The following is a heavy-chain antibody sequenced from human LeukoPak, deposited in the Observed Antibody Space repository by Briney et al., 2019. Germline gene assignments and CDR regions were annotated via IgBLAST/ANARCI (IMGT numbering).Heavy chain of an antibody. Sequence: GASVKVSCKASGYTFTGHYIHWVRQAPGQGFGWMGWINPNTGGTDYAQKFQDRIAISTYTSISTAYMELSRLRSDDTALYYCARDLATIDGIAWYYFENWGQGTLVTVS. CDR3: ARDLATIDGIAWYYFEN. D-gene: IGHD5-12*01. V-gene: IGHV1-2*02. CDR2: INPNTGGT. J-gene: IGHJ4*02. CDR1: GYTFTGHY.